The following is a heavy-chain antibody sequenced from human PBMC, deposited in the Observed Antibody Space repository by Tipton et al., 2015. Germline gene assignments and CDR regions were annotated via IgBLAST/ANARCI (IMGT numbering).Heavy chain of an antibody. D-gene: IGHD6-19*01. CDR1: GGSISSTDYY. CDR2: IYYSGNT. Sequence: LRLSCSVSGGSISSTDYYWGWVRQPQGKGLEWIGTIYYSGNTYYNPSLTSRVTISVDRTKNQFSMRLNSVRAADTAVYHCVKHRTPYNSGCGPFDYWGQGTLVTVSS. CDR3: VKHRTPYNSGCGPFDY. V-gene: IGHV4-39*01. J-gene: IGHJ4*02.